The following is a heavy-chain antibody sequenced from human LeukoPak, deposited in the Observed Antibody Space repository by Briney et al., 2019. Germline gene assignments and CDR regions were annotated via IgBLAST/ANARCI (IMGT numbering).Heavy chain of an antibody. D-gene: IGHD5-24*01. CDR3: AREAGDGYNYPYYYGMDV. CDR2: IYYSGST. J-gene: IGHJ6*02. V-gene: IGHV4-30-4*01. Sequence: SETLSLTCTVSGGSIRSYYWSWIRQPPGKGLEWIGYIYYSGSTYYNPSLKSRVTISVDTSKNQFSLKLSSVTAADTAVYYCAREAGDGYNYPYYYGMDVWGQGTTVTVSS. CDR1: GGSIRSYY.